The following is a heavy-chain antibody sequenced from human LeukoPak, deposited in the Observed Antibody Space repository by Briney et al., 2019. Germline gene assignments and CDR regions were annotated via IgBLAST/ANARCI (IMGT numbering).Heavy chain of an antibody. CDR3: ARAGIAGAAGAFDI. Sequence: SETLSLTCTVSGGSISSNNYYWGWIRQPPGKGLEWIGSIYYSGSTNYNPSLKSRVTISVDTSKDQFSLKLSSVTAADTAVYYCARAGIAGAAGAFDIWGQGTMVTVSS. J-gene: IGHJ3*02. D-gene: IGHD6-13*01. V-gene: IGHV4-39*07. CDR2: IYYSGST. CDR1: GGSISSNNYY.